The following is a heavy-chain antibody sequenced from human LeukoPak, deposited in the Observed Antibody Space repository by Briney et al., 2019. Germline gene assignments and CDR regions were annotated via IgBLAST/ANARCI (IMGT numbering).Heavy chain of an antibody. CDR3: ARGYGIAASDSSYFYYMGV. D-gene: IGHD6-13*01. V-gene: IGHV4-59*01. CDR2: VHQSRRITT. Sequence: SETLSLTCTVSGSSINDFCWSWIRQAPGKGLEWIGFVHQSRRITTKYNPSLTSRVTISLDTFRKQFSLKLTSLTGADTATYYCARGYGIAASDSSYFYYMGVWGIGTTVTVSS. J-gene: IGHJ6*03. CDR1: GSSINDFC.